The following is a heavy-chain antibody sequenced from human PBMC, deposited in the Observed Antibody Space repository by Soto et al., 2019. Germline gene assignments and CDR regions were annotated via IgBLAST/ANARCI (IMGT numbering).Heavy chain of an antibody. CDR3: ARRHGDPSSAAGFAY. Sequence: GASVKVSGNASAYSFSSYGINWVRQAPGQGLEWMGWISAYNGNRNYAQKLHGRVILTTDTSTNTAYMQLRSLRSDDTAVYYCARRHGDPSSAAGFAYWGQGTLVTVSS. D-gene: IGHD4-17*01. J-gene: IGHJ4*02. CDR2: ISAYNGNR. CDR1: AYSFSSYG. V-gene: IGHV1-18*01.